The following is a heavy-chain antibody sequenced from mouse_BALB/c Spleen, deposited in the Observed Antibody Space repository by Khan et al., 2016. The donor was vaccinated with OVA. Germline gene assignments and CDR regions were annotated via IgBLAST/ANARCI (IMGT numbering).Heavy chain of an antibody. V-gene: IGHV1-7*01. D-gene: IGHD2-4*01. J-gene: IGHJ3*01. CDR1: GYTFTSYW. Sequence: QVQLQQSGAELAKPGASVKMSCKASGYTFTSYWMHWVKQRPGQGLEWIGFINPTTGYTEYNQKFKDKATLTADKSSSTAYMQLSSLTSEDSAVYYCGRSPTMITQFPYWGQGTLVTVSA. CDR2: INPTTGYT. CDR3: GRSPTMITQFPY.